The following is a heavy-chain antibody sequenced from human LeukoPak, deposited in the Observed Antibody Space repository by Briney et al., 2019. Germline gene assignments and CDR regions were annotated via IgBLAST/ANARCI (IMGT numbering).Heavy chain of an antibody. CDR3: ARVAVAGPTGWFDS. CDR1: GFTLSTYA. CDR2: ISSTSAYI. J-gene: IGHJ5*01. V-gene: IGHV3-21*01. D-gene: IGHD6-19*01. Sequence: PGGSLRLSCTASGFTLSTYAMNWVRQAPGKGLEWVSSISSTSAYIYYAESVKGRFSISRDNVDNVVHLQMSSLTNEDTAVYYCARVAVAGPTGWFDSWGQGTLVTVSS.